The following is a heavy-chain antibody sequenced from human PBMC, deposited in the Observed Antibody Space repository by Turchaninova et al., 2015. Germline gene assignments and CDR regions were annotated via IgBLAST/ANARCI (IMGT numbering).Heavy chain of an antibody. CDR2: INNSGST. V-gene: IGHV4-34*01. Sequence: QVQLQKWGAGLLKPSETLSLTCAVYGGSFSGYYWSWIRKPPGKGLGWVGEINNSGSTNYTPSLKGRVTISVDTSKNQFSLKLSSVTAADTAVYYCARGDGAFDYWGQGTLVTVSS. J-gene: IGHJ4*02. CDR3: ARGDGAFDY. CDR1: GGSFSGYY. D-gene: IGHD1-26*01.